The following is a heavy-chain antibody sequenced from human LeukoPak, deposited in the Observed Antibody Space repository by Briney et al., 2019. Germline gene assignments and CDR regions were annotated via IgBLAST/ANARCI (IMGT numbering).Heavy chain of an antibody. D-gene: IGHD6-13*01. J-gene: IGHJ4*02. V-gene: IGHV3-66*01. Sequence: GGSLRLSCAASGFTVSNNYMSWVRQAPGKGLEWVSVMYRGGSTYYADSVQGRFTMSRDNSKKTLYLQMNSLRAEDTAVYYCARDGGAAAGYWGQGTLVTVSS. CDR2: MYRGGST. CDR3: ARDGGAAAGY. CDR1: GFTVSNNY.